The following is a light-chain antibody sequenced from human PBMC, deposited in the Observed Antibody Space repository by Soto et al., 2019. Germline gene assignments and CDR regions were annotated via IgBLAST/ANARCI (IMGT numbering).Light chain of an antibody. V-gene: IGKV3-11*01. CDR3: QQRSNWPIT. CDR2: GAS. CDR1: QSVDSY. J-gene: IGKJ5*01. Sequence: EKVMTQSPGTLSLSPGERASLSCRASQSVDSYLVWYQQKPGQAPRLLIFGASNRATGIPVRFSGSGSGTDFTLTINSLEPEDFAVYYCQQRSNWPITFGQGTRLEIK.